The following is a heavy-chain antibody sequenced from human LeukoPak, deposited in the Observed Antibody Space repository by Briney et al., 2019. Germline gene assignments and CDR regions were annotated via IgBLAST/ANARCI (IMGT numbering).Heavy chain of an antibody. Sequence: SETLSLTCAVSGDSISSRNWWSWVRQPPGKGLDWIGEISHGGSTKYNPSLKNRVTISKDNFKNEFSLRLNSVAAADTAVYFCTRSGGWWSLDYWGQGALVTVSS. CDR3: TRSGGWWSLDY. V-gene: IGHV4-4*02. CDR2: ISHGGST. CDR1: GDSISSRNW. J-gene: IGHJ4*02. D-gene: IGHD2-8*02.